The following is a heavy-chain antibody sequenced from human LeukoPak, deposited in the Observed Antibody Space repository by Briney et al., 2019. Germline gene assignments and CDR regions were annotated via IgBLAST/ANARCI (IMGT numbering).Heavy chain of an antibody. Sequence: SETLSLTCAVSGDSISSRNWWSWVRQPPGKGLDWIGEISHGGSTKYNPSLKNRVTISKDNFKNEFSLRLNSVAAADTAVYFCTRSGGWWSLDYWGQGALVTVSS. CDR3: TRSGGWWSLDY. V-gene: IGHV4-4*02. CDR2: ISHGGST. CDR1: GDSISSRNW. J-gene: IGHJ4*02. D-gene: IGHD2-8*02.